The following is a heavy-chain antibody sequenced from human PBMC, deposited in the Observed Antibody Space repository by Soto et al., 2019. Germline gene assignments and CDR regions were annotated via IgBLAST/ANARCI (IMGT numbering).Heavy chain of an antibody. CDR3: VRYCSTIKCPFDY. V-gene: IGHV4-30-4*01. CDR1: GGSISSGCSY. CDR2: IYYIGNT. Sequence: SETLSLTCTVSGGSISSGCSYWGWIRQPPGKGLEWIGYIYYIGNTYFNPSLKSRVTLSVDTSKNQFSLNLSSVTAADTAVYYCVRYCSTIKCPFDYWGQGTLVTVCS. D-gene: IGHD2-2*01. J-gene: IGHJ4*02.